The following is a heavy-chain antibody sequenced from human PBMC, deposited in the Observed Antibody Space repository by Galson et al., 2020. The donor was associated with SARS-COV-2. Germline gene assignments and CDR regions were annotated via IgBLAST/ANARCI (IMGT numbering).Heavy chain of an antibody. V-gene: IGHV4-61*02. D-gene: IGHD1-26*01. CDR3: ARSGTYADFDW. CDR1: GGSISSSSHY. CDR2: IYPSGST. J-gene: IGHJ4*02. Sequence: SETLSLTCTVSGGSISSSSHYWNWIRQPAGKGLEWIGRIYPSGSTHYNPSLESRVTISLDTSKNQFSLKPNSVTAADTAVYYCARSGTYADFDWWGQGTLVTVSS.